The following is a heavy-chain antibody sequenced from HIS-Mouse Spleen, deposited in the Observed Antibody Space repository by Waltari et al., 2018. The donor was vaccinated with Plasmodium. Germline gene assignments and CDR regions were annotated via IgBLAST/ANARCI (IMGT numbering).Heavy chain of an antibody. D-gene: IGHD3-10*01. CDR2: IKHSGST. Sequence: QVQLHQWGAGLLKPSETLSLTCAVYGGSFSGYYWSWIRQPPGKGLEWIGEIKHSGSTNYNPSLKSRVTISVDTSKNQFSLKLSSVTAADTAVYYCASSGSGSYYYWGQGTLVTVSS. CDR3: ASSGSGSYYY. CDR1: GGSFSGYY. J-gene: IGHJ4*02. V-gene: IGHV4-34*01.